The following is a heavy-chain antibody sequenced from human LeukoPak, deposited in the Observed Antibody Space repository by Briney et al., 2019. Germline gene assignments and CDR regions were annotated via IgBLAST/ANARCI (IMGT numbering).Heavy chain of an antibody. V-gene: IGHV4-4*07. CDR1: GGSISSYY. CDR3: ARDRFSIAARPSYYYYMDV. CDR2: IYTSGST. D-gene: IGHD6-6*01. Sequence: SETLSLTCTVSGGSISSYYWSWIRQPAGKGLEWIGRIYTSGSTNYNPSLKSRVTMSVDTSKNQFSLKLSSVTAADTAVYYCARDRFSIAARPSYYYYMDVWGKGTTVTVSS. J-gene: IGHJ6*03.